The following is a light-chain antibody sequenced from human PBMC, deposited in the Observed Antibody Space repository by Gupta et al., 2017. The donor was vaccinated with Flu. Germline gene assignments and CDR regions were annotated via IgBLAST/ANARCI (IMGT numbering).Light chain of an antibody. CDR1: RSVSSY. CDR2: DAS. CDR3: QKRSSGPRT. V-gene: IGKV3-11*01. J-gene: IGKJ1*01. Sequence: ELVLTHSPATLSLSPGERATLSCRASRSVSSYLAWFQRKPGQAPRRLICDASHRATGIPDRFSASGSGTDFTRTSSSLEPEDSALDVCQKRSSGPRTFGQGTKVDIK.